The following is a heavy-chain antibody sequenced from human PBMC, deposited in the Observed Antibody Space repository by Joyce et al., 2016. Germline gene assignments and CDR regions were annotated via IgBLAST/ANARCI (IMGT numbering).Heavy chain of an antibody. D-gene: IGHD4-23*01. J-gene: IGHJ4*02. V-gene: IGHV1-2*02. Sequence: QVQLVQSGAEVKNPGASVTVSCKASGFSFSGYYIHWVRQAPGQGLEWRGWINPDRGDTMYAQKFQGRVTMTRDTSISTGYLELGRLTSDDTALYYCASEYGGTFYFDYWGQVTLVTVSS. CDR3: ASEYGGTFYFDY. CDR2: INPDRGDT. CDR1: GFSFSGYY.